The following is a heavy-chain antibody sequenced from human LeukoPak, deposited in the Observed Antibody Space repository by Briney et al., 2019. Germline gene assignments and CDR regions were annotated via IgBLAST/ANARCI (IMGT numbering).Heavy chain of an antibody. CDR1: GFTFSSYG. Sequence: GGSLRLSCAASGFTFSSYGMHWVRQAPGKGLEWVAVIWYDGSNKYYADSVKGRFTISRDNSKNTLYLQMNSLRAEDTAVYYCAREAEEYCSGGSCYAGSLDYWGQGTLVTVSS. D-gene: IGHD2-15*01. CDR2: IWYDGSNK. CDR3: AREAEEYCSGGSCYAGSLDY. J-gene: IGHJ4*02. V-gene: IGHV3-33*01.